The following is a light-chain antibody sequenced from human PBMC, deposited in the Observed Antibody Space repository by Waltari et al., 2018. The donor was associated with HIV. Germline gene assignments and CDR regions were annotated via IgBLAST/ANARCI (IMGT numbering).Light chain of an antibody. CDR2: ANS. J-gene: IGLJ1*01. V-gene: IGLV1-40*01. CDR3: QSFDSSLNAYV. CDR1: SSNITANFA. Sequence: QSVLTQAPSVSGDPGQRVTIPCTRSSSNITANFAVPWYQLLPGSSPKLLIFANSHRPSGVPDRFSGSKSGTSASLAITGLHPEDEAEYYCQSFDSSLNAYVFGTGTTVIVL.